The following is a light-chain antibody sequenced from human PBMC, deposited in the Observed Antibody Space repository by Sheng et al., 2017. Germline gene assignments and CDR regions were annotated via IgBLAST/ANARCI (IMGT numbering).Light chain of an antibody. V-gene: IGKV1-5*03. CDR1: QSISSW. Sequence: DIQMTQSPSTLSASVGDRVTITCRASQSISSWLAWFQQKPGKAPKLLIYKASTLKSGVPSRFSGSGSGTEFTLTISSLQPDDFATYYCQQYNTYLMYTFGPGDRSWRSN. CDR3: QQYNTYLMYT. CDR2: KAS. J-gene: IGKJ2*01.